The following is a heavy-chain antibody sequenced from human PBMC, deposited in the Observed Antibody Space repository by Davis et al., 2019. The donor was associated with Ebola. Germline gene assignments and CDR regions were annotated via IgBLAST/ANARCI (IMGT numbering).Heavy chain of an antibody. Sequence: PGGSLRLSCAASGFTFSSYGMHWVRQAPGKGLEWVAVIWYDGSNKYYADSVKGRFTISRDNSKNTLYLQMNSLRAEDTAVYYCARDRRGYSYGFFDYWGQGTLVTVSS. CDR3: ARDRRGYSYGFFDY. D-gene: IGHD5-18*01. CDR2: IWYDGSNK. V-gene: IGHV3-33*01. CDR1: GFTFSSYG. J-gene: IGHJ4*02.